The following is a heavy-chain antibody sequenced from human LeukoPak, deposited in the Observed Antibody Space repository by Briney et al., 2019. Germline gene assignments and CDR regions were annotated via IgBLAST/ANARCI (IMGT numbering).Heavy chain of an antibody. V-gene: IGHV3-23*01. Sequence: GGSLRLSCAASGFTFSSYAMSWARQAPGKGLEWVSSISGSGHSTYYADSVKGRLTISRDNSKNTLYLQMNSLRAEDTAVFYCAIHYYDSSGHLDSWGQGTLVTVSS. CDR3: AIHYYDSSGHLDS. CDR1: GFTFSSYA. D-gene: IGHD3-22*01. J-gene: IGHJ4*02. CDR2: ISGSGHST.